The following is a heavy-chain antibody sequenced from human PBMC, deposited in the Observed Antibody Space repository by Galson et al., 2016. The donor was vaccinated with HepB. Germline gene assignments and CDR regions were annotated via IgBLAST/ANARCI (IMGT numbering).Heavy chain of an antibody. D-gene: IGHD3-10*01. CDR3: ARDFFGSNY. CDR2: IYGAGNT. CDR1: GLTVSSNY. Sequence: SLRLSCAASGLTVSSNYMSWVRQAPGKGLEWVSIIYGAGNTYYGDSVRGRFTISRDNPRSTFYLQMNSLRAEDTAVYYCARDFFGSNYWGQGTQVTVSS. J-gene: IGHJ4*02. V-gene: IGHV3-53*01.